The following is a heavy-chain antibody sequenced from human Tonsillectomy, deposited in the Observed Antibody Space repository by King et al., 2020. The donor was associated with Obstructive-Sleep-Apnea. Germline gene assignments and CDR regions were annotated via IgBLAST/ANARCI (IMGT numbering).Heavy chain of an antibody. CDR1: GFSVDDFA. CDR2: IRTRVYGGTT. D-gene: IGHD2-2*01. J-gene: IGHJ4*02. CDR3: TRDSSVSTGAADFDY. Sequence: DVQLVESGGGLVQPGRSLRLSCTVSGFSVDDFAMSWFRQAPGKGLEWVGFIRTRVYGGTTEYAASVKGRFTISRDDSRSIAYLQMDSLKTEDTAVYYCTRDSSVSTGAADFDYWGQGTLVTVSS. V-gene: IGHV3-49*03.